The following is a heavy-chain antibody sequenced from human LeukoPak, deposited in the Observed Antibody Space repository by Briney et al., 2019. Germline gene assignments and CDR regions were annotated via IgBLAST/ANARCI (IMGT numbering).Heavy chain of an antibody. Sequence: GGSLRLSCAASGFSFSRTYMFWVRQAPGKGLEYVSSISGTRDATYYADPVRGRFTISRDDSKNMLFPQMNSLRAEDTALYYCAKGGPGAFDFWGQGTMVAVSS. CDR2: ISGTRDAT. J-gene: IGHJ3*01. CDR3: AKGGPGAFDF. D-gene: IGHD2-15*01. CDR1: GFSFSRTY. V-gene: IGHV3-23*01.